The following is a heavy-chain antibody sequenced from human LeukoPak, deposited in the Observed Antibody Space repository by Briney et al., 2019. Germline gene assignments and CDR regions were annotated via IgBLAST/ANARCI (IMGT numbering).Heavy chain of an antibody. CDR1: GYTFTSYD. CDR3: TRRSVAGTFEY. CDR2: MNPSDGQT. Sequence: GASVKVSCKASGYTFTSYDINWVRQATGQGPEWMGWMNPSDGQTNYAQSLQGRVTMTRNTSTSTAYMDLSSLRSEDTAVYYCTRRSVAGTFEYWGQGTLVTVSS. V-gene: IGHV1-8*01. D-gene: IGHD6-19*01. J-gene: IGHJ4*02.